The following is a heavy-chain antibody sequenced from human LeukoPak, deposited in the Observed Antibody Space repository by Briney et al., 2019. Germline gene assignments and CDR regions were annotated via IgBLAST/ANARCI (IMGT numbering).Heavy chain of an antibody. CDR1: GGSISSGGYY. Sequence: PSETLSLTCTVSGGSISSGGYYWSWIRQHPGKGLEWIGYIYYSGSTNYNPSLKSRVTISVDTSKNQFSLKLSSVTAADTAVYYCARLGIVVVPAVPTSYYYYMDVWGKGTTVTVSS. CDR2: IYYSGST. CDR3: ARLGIVVVPAVPTSYYYYMDV. D-gene: IGHD2-2*01. V-gene: IGHV4-61*08. J-gene: IGHJ6*03.